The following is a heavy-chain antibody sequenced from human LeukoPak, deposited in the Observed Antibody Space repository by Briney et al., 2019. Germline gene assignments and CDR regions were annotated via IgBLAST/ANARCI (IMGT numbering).Heavy chain of an antibody. J-gene: IGHJ3*02. CDR1: GYTFTVYY. D-gene: IGHD2-2*01. V-gene: IGHV1-2*02. CDR2: INPNSGGT. CDR3: ARGGPAGDFIVVAPTNNAFDI. Sequence: GASVKVSFTASGYTFTVYYMHWVRQAPGQGLEWMGWINPNSGGTNYAQKFQGRVTMTRDTSISTAYMELSRLRSDDTAVYYCARGGPAGDFIVVAPTNNAFDIWGQGTMVTVSS.